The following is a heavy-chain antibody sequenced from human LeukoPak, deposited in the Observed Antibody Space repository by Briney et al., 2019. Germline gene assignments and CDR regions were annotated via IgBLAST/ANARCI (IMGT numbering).Heavy chain of an antibody. CDR3: ARGGRGYGSGSYYNDLYFDY. V-gene: IGHV3-30*04. J-gene: IGHJ4*02. CDR1: GFTFSSYA. Sequence: GSLRLSCAASGFTFSSYAMHWVRQAPGKGLEWVAVISYDGSNKYYADSVKGRFTISRDNSKNTLYLQMNSLRAEDTAVYYCARGGRGYGSGSYYNDLYFDYWGQGTLVTVSS. D-gene: IGHD3-10*01. CDR2: ISYDGSNK.